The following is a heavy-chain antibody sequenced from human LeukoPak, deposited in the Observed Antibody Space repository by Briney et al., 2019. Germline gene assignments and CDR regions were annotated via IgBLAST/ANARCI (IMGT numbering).Heavy chain of an antibody. Sequence: GGSLRLSCAASGFTFSSYEMNWVRQAPGKGVEWVSYISSSGSTIYYADSVKGRFTISRDNAKNSLYLQMNSLRAEDTAVYYCAREEQGIAVPFDYWGQGTLVTVSS. CDR1: GFTFSSYE. V-gene: IGHV3-48*03. CDR3: AREEQGIAVPFDY. J-gene: IGHJ4*02. CDR2: ISSSGSTI. D-gene: IGHD6-19*01.